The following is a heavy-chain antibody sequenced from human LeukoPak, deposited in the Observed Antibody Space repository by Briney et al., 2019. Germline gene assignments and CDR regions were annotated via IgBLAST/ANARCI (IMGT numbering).Heavy chain of an antibody. CDR3: ARSRGYSYGWYFDY. D-gene: IGHD5-18*01. Sequence: ASVKVSCKASGYTFTSYAMHWVRQAPGQRLEWMGWINDGNGNTKYSQKFQGRVTITRDTSASTAYMELSSLRSEDTAVYYCARSRGYSYGWYFDYWGQGTLVTVSS. V-gene: IGHV1-3*01. CDR2: INDGNGNT. J-gene: IGHJ4*02. CDR1: GYTFTSYA.